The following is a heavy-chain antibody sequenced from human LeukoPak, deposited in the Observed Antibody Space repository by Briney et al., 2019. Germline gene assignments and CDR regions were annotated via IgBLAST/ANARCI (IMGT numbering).Heavy chain of an antibody. CDR3: ARDLTDYYDRSGYYPFDY. D-gene: IGHD3-22*01. J-gene: IGHJ4*02. CDR1: GFTFSSYS. CDR2: ISRSSSYI. V-gene: IGHV3-21*01. Sequence: PGGSLSLSCAASGFTFSSYSMNWVRQAPGKGPEWVSSISRSSSYIYYADSVKGRFTISRDNAKNSLYLQMNSLRAEDTAVYYCARDLTDYYDRSGYYPFDYWGLGTLVTVSS.